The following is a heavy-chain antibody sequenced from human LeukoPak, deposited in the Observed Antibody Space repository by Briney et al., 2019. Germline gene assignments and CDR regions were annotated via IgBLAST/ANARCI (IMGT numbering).Heavy chain of an antibody. V-gene: IGHV1-18*01. CDR2: ISAYNGNT. D-gene: IGHD2-15*01. J-gene: IGHJ6*02. CDR1: GYTFTSYG. Sequence: ASVKVSCKASGYTFTSYGISWVRQAPGQGLEWMGWISAYNGNTNNAQTLQGRVTMTPDTSTSTAYMELRSLRSDDTAVYYCAGERKHCSGGSCVMSPYYYYGMDVWGQGTTVTVSS. CDR3: AGERKHCSGGSCVMSPYYYYGMDV.